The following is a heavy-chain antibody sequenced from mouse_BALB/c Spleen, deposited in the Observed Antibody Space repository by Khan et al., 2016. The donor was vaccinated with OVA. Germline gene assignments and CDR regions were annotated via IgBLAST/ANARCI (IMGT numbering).Heavy chain of an antibody. Sequence: QIQLVQSGPELKKPGETVKISCKASGYTFTNYGMNWVKQSPGKALKWMGWINTYTGDPTYADEFKGRFAFSLESSASTVYLQINNHKTEDTATDFCARPPYFSYILDHWGQGTSVTVSS. CDR2: INTYTGDP. D-gene: IGHD2-10*01. CDR1: GYTFTNYG. CDR3: ARPPYFSYILDH. V-gene: IGHV9-3-1*01. J-gene: IGHJ4*01.